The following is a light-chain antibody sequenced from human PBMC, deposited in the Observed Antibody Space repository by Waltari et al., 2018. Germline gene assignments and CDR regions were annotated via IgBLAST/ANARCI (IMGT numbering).Light chain of an antibody. Sequence: EIVVTQSPGTLSLSPGERATLSCRASQSISSSYLAWYQQKPGQAPSLLIYGESSRATGIPDGFSGSGSGTDFTLTISRLEPEDFAVYYCQQYGSSPLTFGGGTKVEIK. V-gene: IGKV3-20*01. CDR3: QQYGSSPLT. J-gene: IGKJ4*01. CDR2: GES. CDR1: QSISSSY.